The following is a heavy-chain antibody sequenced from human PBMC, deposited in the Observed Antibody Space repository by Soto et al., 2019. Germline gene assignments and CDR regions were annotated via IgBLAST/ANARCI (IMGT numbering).Heavy chain of an antibody. CDR1: GFTFSSYA. D-gene: IGHD3-22*01. CDR3: AKRDDSSLPFFDH. V-gene: IGHV3-23*01. Sequence: EVQRLEAAGGLVQPGGSLRLYCADSGFTFSSYAMSWVRQAPGRVLEWVSAISGSGGSTYYADSAKGRFTISRDNCKITLYLQMHRLTAEDTAVYYCAKRDDSSLPFFDHWGQGSLVTVSS. CDR2: ISGSGGST. J-gene: IGHJ4*02.